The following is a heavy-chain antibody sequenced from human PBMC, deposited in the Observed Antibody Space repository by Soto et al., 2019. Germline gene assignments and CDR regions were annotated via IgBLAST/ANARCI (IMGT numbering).Heavy chain of an antibody. CDR2: VHYSGST. D-gene: IGHD1-1*01. V-gene: IGHV4-59*01. Sequence: PSETLSLTCTVSDGSINSYFWTWIRQPPGKGPEWIGYVHYSGSTNYNPSLKSRVTMSVDTSNNRFSLKLSSVTAADTAVYYCARMNQLAPKRNAFDIWGQGTMVTVSS. CDR3: ARMNQLAPKRNAFDI. CDR1: DGSINSYF. J-gene: IGHJ3*02.